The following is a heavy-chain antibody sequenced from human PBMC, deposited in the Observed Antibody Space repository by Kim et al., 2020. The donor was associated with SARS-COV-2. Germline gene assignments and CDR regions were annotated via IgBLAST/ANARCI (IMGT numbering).Heavy chain of an antibody. V-gene: IGHV4-59*13. J-gene: IGHJ4*02. CDR3: ARGYGSGSPLDY. Sequence: SETLSLTCTVSGGSISSYYWSWIRQPPGKGLEWIGYIYYSGSTNYNPSLKSRVTISVDTSKNQFSLKLSSVTAADTAVYYCARGYGSGSPLDYWGQGTLV. D-gene: IGHD3-10*01. CDR2: IYYSGST. CDR1: GGSISSYY.